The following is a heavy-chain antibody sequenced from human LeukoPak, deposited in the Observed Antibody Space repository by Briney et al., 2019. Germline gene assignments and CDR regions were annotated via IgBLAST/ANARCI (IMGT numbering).Heavy chain of an antibody. D-gene: IGHD4-17*01. V-gene: IGHV3-30*02. CDR1: GFTFSSYG. Sequence: GGSLRLSCAASGFTFSSYGMHWVRQAPGKGLEWVAIIWSDGSNKYYADSVKGRFTISRDDSKNTVYLQMNSLRADDTAVYYCAKGARGDTVTSIVGLNWFDPWGQGTLVTVSS. J-gene: IGHJ5*02. CDR3: AKGARGDTVTSIVGLNWFDP. CDR2: IWSDGSNK.